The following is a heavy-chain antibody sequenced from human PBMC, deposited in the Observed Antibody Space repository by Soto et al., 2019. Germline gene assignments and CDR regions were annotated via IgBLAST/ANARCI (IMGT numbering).Heavy chain of an antibody. CDR1: GGTFSSYA. V-gene: IGHV1-69*12. CDR3: ARKYSGYDYYYYGMDV. J-gene: IGHJ6*02. D-gene: IGHD5-12*01. CDR2: IIPIFGTA. Sequence: QVQLVQSGAEVKKPGSSVKVSCKASGGTFSSYAISWVRQAPGQGLEWMGGIIPIFGTANYAQKFQGRVTITADESTSTAYMELSSLRSEDTALYYCARKYSGYDYYYYGMDVWGQGTTVTVSS.